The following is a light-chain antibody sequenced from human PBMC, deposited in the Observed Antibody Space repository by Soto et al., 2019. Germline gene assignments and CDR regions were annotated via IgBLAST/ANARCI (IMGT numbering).Light chain of an antibody. CDR3: QQFDQRPRN. J-gene: IGKJ2*01. Sequence: DIQMTQSPSSLSTSVGDSVAITCQASQDIRNNLNWYQQKQGKAPKPLIYDASNLETGVPSRFSGSGSGTDFTLTISSLLPVDVATYFCQQFDQRPRNFGQGTKLEIK. CDR2: DAS. CDR1: QDIRNN. V-gene: IGKV1-33*01.